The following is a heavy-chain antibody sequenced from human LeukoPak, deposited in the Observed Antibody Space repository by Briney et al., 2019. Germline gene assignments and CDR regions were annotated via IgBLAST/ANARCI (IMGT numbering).Heavy chain of an antibody. Sequence: GGSLRLSCAASGFSLSSYSMNWVRQAPGKGLEWVSYISSSSSTIYYADSVKGRFTISRDNAKNSLYLQMNSLRAEDTAVYYCARDSGSSSFDPWGQGTLVTVSS. V-gene: IGHV3-48*04. CDR1: GFSLSSYS. J-gene: IGHJ5*02. D-gene: IGHD1-26*01. CDR2: ISSSSSTI. CDR3: ARDSGSSSFDP.